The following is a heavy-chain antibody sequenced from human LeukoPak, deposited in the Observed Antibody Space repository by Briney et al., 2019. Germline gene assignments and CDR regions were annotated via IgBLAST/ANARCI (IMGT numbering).Heavy chain of an antibody. CDR1: GITLSNYG. D-gene: IGHD3-22*01. CDR3: AKRGVVIRVILVGFHKEAYYFDS. CDR2: ISDSGGRT. V-gene: IGHV3-23*01. J-gene: IGHJ4*02. Sequence: GGSLRLSCAVSGITLSNYGMSWVRQAPGKGLEWVAGISDSGGRTNYADSVKGRFTISRDNPKNTLYLQKNSLRVEDTAVYFCAKRGVVIRVILVGFHKEAYYFDSWGQGALVTVSS.